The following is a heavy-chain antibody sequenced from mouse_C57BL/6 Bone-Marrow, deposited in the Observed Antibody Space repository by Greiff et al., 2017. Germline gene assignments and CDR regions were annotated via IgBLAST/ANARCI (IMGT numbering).Heavy chain of an antibody. CDR3: ARWITTVVARDAMDY. V-gene: IGHV5-15*04. J-gene: IGHJ4*01. CDR2: ISNLAYSI. CDR1: GFTFSDYG. Sequence: EVKLVESGGGLVQPGGSLKLSCAASGFTFSDYGMAWVRQAPRKGPEWVAFISNLAYSIYYADTVTGRFTISRENAKNTLYLEMSSLRSEDTAMYYCARWITTVVARDAMDYWGQGTSVTVSS. D-gene: IGHD1-1*01.